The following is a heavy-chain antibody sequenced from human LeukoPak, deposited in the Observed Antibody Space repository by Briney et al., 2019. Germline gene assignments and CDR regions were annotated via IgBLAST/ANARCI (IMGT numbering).Heavy chain of an antibody. D-gene: IGHD3-22*01. CDR2: ISAYNGNT. V-gene: IGHV1-18*01. J-gene: IGHJ4*02. Sequence: ASVKVSCKASGYTFTSYGISWVRQAPGQGLEWMGWISAYNGNTNYAQKLQDRVTMTTDTSTSTAYMELRSLRSDDTAVYYCARDEHYYDSSGYYSFDYWGQGTLVTVSS. CDR1: GYTFTSYG. CDR3: ARDEHYYDSSGYYSFDY.